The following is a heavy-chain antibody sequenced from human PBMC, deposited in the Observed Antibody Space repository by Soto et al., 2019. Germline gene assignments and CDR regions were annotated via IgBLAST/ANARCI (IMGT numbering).Heavy chain of an antibody. V-gene: IGHV1-69*02. CDR3: ARASSNYRNADAFDI. J-gene: IGHJ3*02. D-gene: IGHD4-4*01. CDR1: GGTFSSYT. CDR2: IIPILGIA. Sequence: GASVKVSCKASGGTFSSYTISWVRQAPGQGLEWMGRIIPILGIANYAQKFQGRVTITADKSTSTAYMELSSLRSEDTAVYYCARASSNYRNADAFDIWGQGTMVTVSS.